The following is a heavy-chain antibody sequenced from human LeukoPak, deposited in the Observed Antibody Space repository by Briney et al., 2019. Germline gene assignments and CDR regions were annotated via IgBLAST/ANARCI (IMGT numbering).Heavy chain of an antibody. V-gene: IGHV4-59*01. J-gene: IGHJ4*02. CDR3: ASNTGTVFDY. Sequence: PETLSLTCTVSGDFITAYYWSWIRQPPGKGLEWIGYVYYTGSTEYNPSLRSRVTISLDLSKHQFSLNLTSVTAADTAVYHCASNTGTVFDYWGQGALVTVSS. D-gene: IGHD7-27*01. CDR1: GDFITAYY. CDR2: VYYTGST.